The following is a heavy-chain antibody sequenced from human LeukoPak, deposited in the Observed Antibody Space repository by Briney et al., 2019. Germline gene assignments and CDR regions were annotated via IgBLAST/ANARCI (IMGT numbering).Heavy chain of an antibody. CDR1: GRSNSIGRDY. J-gene: IGHJ5*01. CDR3: AREIRSGTQPCDLFDS. CDR2: ISYSELT. V-gene: IGHV4-39*02. D-gene: IGHD1-26*01. Sequence: SETLSLPCSLWGRSNSIGRDYGAWIPQPPGKVLEWYGSISYSELTYYNPYPKHRDTISVDTPKHQLSLNLSSLSATDTAAYYWAREIRSGTQPCDLFDSWGQGTLVTVSS.